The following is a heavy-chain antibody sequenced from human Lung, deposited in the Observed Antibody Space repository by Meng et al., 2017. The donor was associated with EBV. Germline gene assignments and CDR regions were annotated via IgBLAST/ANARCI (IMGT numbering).Heavy chain of an antibody. CDR1: GYIFTNYA. J-gene: IGHJ4*02. CDR2: INTNTGNP. D-gene: IGHD2/OR15-2a*01. V-gene: IGHV7-4-1*02. CDR3: ARGSDDCGSTTCSTFDY. Sequence: QVQLVKSGSELTNPGASVKVSCKASGYIFTNYAMNWVRQAPGQRLEWMGWINTNTGNPYYAQDFTGRFVISLDTSVSTAYLQISGLKAEDTVLYYCARGSDDCGSTTCSTFDYWGQGSLVTVSS.